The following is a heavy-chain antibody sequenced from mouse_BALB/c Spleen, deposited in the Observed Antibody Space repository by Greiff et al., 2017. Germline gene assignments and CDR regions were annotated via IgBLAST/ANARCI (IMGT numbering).Heavy chain of an antibody. J-gene: IGHJ3*01. Sequence: VQVVESGPGLVQPSQSLSITCTVSGFSLTSYGVHWVRQSPGKGLEWLGVIWSGGSTDYNAAFISRLSISKDNSKSQVFFKMNSLQANDTAIYYCARSYYGSSPWFAYWGQGTLVTVSA. CDR2: IWSGGST. CDR1: GFSLTSYG. D-gene: IGHD1-1*01. CDR3: ARSYYGSSPWFAY. V-gene: IGHV2-2*02.